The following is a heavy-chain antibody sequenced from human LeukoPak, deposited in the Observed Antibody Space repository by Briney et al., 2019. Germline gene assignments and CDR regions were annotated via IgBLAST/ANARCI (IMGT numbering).Heavy chain of an antibody. CDR3: ARHSSFFSRLYP. CDR1: GGSISGSSYY. J-gene: IGHJ5*02. Sequence: SETLSLTCAVSGGSISGSSYYWGWIRQPPGKGLEWIGSIYYSGSTYYNSSLKSRLTISVDTSKNQFSLKLSSVTAADAAAYYCARHSSFFSRLYPWGQGTLVTVSS. V-gene: IGHV4-39*01. D-gene: IGHD1-26*01. CDR2: IYYSGST.